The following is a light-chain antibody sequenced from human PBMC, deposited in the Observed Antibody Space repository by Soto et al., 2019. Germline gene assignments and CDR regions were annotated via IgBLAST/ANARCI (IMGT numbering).Light chain of an antibody. CDR1: QGIRNF. J-gene: IGKJ3*01. CDR3: QKYSSVPV. Sequence: DIQMTQSPASLSASVGDRVTITCRASQGIRNFVAWYQQKPGKAPKLLIYAASTLQSGVRSRFSGSGSGTDFTITINSLQPEDVATYYCQKYSSVPVFGPGTKVEIK. V-gene: IGKV1-27*01. CDR2: AAS.